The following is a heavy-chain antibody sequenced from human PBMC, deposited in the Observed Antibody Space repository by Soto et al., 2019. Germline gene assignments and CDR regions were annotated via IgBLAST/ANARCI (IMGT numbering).Heavy chain of an antibody. V-gene: IGHV4-39*07. D-gene: IGHD5-18*01. Sequence: PSETLSLTCTVSGGSITSSEYYWAWIRQPPGKGLQFVGTIYYSGSSYSNPSLKSRLSMSVDTSKNQFSLTMKSVTAADTAVYYCAGLVDTAMVYYYYGMDVWGQGTTVTVSS. CDR1: GGSITSSEYY. CDR2: IYYSGSS. J-gene: IGHJ6*02. CDR3: AGLVDTAMVYYYYGMDV.